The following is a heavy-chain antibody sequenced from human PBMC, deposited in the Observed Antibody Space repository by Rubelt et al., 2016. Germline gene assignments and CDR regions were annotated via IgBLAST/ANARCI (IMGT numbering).Heavy chain of an antibody. Sequence: QVQLVQSGAEVKKPGASVKVSCKASGYTFTSYGISWVRQAPGQGLEWMGWISAYNGNTNYAQKLQGRVTMTTDTSTSTAYMELRSLRPDDTAVYYCARVRTFKTKEYYYYYGMDVWGQGTTVTVSS. CDR2: ISAYNGNT. V-gene: IGHV1-18*01. J-gene: IGHJ6*02. CDR1: GYTFTSYG. D-gene: IGHD1-14*01. CDR3: ARVRTFKTKEYYYYYGMDV.